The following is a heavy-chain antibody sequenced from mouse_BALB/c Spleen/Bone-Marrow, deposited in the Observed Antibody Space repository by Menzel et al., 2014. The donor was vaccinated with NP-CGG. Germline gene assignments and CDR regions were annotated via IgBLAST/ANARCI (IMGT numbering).Heavy chain of an antibody. CDR3: TRLPH. CDR2: INPSNGGT. J-gene: IGHJ4*01. V-gene: IGHV1S81*02. CDR1: GYTFTNYY. Sequence: QVQLKESGAELVEPGASVKLSCRASGYTFTNYYMYWVKQRPGQGLEWIGEINPSNGGTNFNEKFKSKATLTVDKSSSTAYMQLSSLTSEDSAVYYCTRLPHWGQGTSVTVSS. D-gene: IGHD5-1*01.